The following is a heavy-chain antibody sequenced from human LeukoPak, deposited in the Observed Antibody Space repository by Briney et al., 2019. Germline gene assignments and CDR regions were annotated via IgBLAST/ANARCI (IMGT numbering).Heavy chain of an antibody. Sequence: PGGSLRLSCAASGFTFSNYSMDWVRQAPGKGLEWVAMLNEDGSDKYYVDAVKGRFTISRDNAKNSLYLQMNSLRAEDTAVYYCAISVVRPAPFDFWGQGTLVTVSS. CDR3: AISVVRPAPFDF. CDR1: GFTFSNYS. J-gene: IGHJ4*02. D-gene: IGHD2-15*01. CDR2: LNEDGSDK. V-gene: IGHV3-7*01.